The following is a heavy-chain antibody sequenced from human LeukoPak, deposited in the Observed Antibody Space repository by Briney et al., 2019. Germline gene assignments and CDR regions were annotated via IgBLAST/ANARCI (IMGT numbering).Heavy chain of an antibody. CDR1: GFTFSDYY. CDR3: ATPGLLGYCSSAICAPPGY. D-gene: IGHD2-2*01. Sequence: GGSLRLSCAASGFTFSDYYMSWIRQAPGKGLGWVSYISGSSTHTNYADSVKGRFTISRDNAKKSLYLQMNSLRAEDTAVYYCATPGLLGYCSSAICAPPGYWGQGTLVTVSS. J-gene: IGHJ4*02. V-gene: IGHV3-11*03. CDR2: ISGSSTHT.